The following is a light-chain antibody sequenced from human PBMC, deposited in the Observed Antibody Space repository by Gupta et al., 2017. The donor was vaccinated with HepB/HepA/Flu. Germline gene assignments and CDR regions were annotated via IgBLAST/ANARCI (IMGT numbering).Light chain of an antibody. CDR3: HHNYTCPNT. V-gene: IGKV1-39*01. CDR2: GAS. Sequence: EIQMTQSPPTLSASVGERVTITCRASQSITKYLEWYQQKPGKAPRLLIYGASTSHSGIPARFSGTGSGTEFTLTISSLQSEDFAAYYCHHNYTCPNTFGRGTKVEI. J-gene: IGKJ4*01. CDR1: QSITKY.